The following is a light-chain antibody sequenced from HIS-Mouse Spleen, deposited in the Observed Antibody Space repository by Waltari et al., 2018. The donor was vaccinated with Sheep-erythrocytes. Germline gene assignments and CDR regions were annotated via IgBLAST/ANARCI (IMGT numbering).Light chain of an antibody. CDR1: SSDVGGYHY. V-gene: IGLV2-11*01. Sequence: QSALTQPRSVSGSPGQSVTISFTGTSSDVGGYHYVSWYQQPPGKAPKLMIYDVSKRPSGVPDRFSGSKSGNTASLTISGLQAEDEADYYCCSYAGSYTVVFGGGTKLTVL. CDR3: CSYAGSYTVV. J-gene: IGLJ2*01. CDR2: DVS.